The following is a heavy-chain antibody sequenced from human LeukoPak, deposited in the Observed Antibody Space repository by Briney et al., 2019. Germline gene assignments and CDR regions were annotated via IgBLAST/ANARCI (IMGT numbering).Heavy chain of an antibody. CDR3: ARGAGWNDDTTAFDI. CDR2: MNPNSGNT. Sequence: GASVKVSCKPSGYTFTGYYVHWVRQAPGQGLEWMGWMNPNSGNTGYAQKFQGRVTMTRNTSISTAYMELSSLRSEDTAVYYCARGAGWNDDTTAFDIWGQGTMVTVSS. V-gene: IGHV1-8*02. CDR1: GYTFTGYY. J-gene: IGHJ3*02. D-gene: IGHD1-1*01.